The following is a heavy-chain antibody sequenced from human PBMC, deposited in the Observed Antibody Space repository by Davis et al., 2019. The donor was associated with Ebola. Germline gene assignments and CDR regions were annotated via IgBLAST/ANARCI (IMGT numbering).Heavy chain of an antibody. CDR3: AKDYSSSPHGMDV. CDR1: EFTFDDYA. CDR2: ISWNSGTI. J-gene: IGHJ6*02. D-gene: IGHD6-13*01. V-gene: IGHV3-9*01. Sequence: SLKISCTASEFTFDDYAMHWVRQAPGKGLEWVSGISWNSGTIGYADSVKGRFTISRDNAKNSLYLQMNSLRAEDTALYYCAKDYSSSPHGMDVWGQGTTVTVSS.